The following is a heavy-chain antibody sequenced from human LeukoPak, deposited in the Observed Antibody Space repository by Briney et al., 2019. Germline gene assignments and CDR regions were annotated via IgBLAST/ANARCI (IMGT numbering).Heavy chain of an antibody. CDR2: ISSSSSYI. V-gene: IGHV3-21*01. D-gene: IGHD2-15*01. CDR3: ARPLYCSGGSPCAFDI. Sequence: PGGSLRLSCAASGFTFSSYSMNWVRQAPGKGLEWVSSISSSSSYIYYADSVKGRFTISRDNAKNSLYLQMNSLRAEDTAVYYCARPLYCSGGSPCAFDIWGQGTMVTVSS. J-gene: IGHJ3*02. CDR1: GFTFSSYS.